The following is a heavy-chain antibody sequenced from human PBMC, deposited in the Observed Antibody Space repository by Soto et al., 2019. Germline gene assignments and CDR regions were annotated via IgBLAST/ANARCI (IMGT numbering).Heavy chain of an antibody. CDR3: ARGGGGRYCSSTSCYGFYYYYYMDV. Sequence: SETLSLTCAVYGGSFSGYYWSWIRQPPGKGLEWIGEINHSGSTNYNPSLKSRVTISVETSKNQFSLKLSSVTAADTAVYYCARGGGGRYCSSTSCYGFYYYYYMDVWGKGTTVTVSS. CDR2: INHSGST. J-gene: IGHJ6*03. CDR1: GGSFSGYY. V-gene: IGHV4-34*01. D-gene: IGHD2-2*01.